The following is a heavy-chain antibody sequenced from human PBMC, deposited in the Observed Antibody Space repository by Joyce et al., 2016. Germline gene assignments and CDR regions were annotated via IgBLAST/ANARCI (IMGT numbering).Heavy chain of an antibody. D-gene: IGHD6-25*01. Sequence: EVQLVESGGGLVQPGGSLRLSCAASGFTFSMYRMNCVRQAPGKGLEWISYITSSSTTLLYTDSVKGRFTISRDDAKNSLYLQMNSLRDEDTAVYYCATSRGHLEYWGQGTLVTVSS. V-gene: IGHV3-48*02. J-gene: IGHJ4*02. CDR2: ITSSSTTL. CDR3: ATSRGHLEY. CDR1: GFTFSMYR.